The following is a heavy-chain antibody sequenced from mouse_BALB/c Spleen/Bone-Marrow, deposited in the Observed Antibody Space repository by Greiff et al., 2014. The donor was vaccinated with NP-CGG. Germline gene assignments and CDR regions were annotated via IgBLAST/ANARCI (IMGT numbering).Heavy chain of an antibody. CDR3: ARPPYYYGSSYDAMDY. J-gene: IGHJ4*01. V-gene: IGHV1-7*01. Sequence: VQLQQSGAELAKPGASVKVSCKASGYTFTSYWMHWVKQRPGQGLEWIGYINPSTGYTEYNQKFKDKATLTADKSSSTAYKQLSSLTSEDSAVYYCARPPYYYGSSYDAMDYWGQGTSVTVSS. D-gene: IGHD1-1*01. CDR1: GYTFTSYW. CDR2: INPSTGYT.